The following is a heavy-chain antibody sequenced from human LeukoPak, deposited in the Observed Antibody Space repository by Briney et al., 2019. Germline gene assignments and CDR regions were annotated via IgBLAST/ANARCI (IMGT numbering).Heavy chain of an antibody. V-gene: IGHV3-48*03. Sequence: GGSLRLSCAASGFTFSSYAMTWVRQAPGRGLEWLSYISSSAGTIRYADSVKGRFTISRDNAKNSLYLQMNSLRTDDTALYYCARAGAGRGPYYYFAMDVWGQGTTVTVSS. J-gene: IGHJ6*02. CDR2: ISSSAGTI. CDR1: GFTFSSYA. D-gene: IGHD6-13*01. CDR3: ARAGAGRGPYYYFAMDV.